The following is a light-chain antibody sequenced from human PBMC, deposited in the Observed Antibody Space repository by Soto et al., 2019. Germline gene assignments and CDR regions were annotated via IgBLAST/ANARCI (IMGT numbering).Light chain of an antibody. Sequence: QSALTQPPSVSAPPGQKVTISCSGSSSNIGSNYVSWYQQLPGSAPKLLIYDNNKRPSGIPDRFSGSKSGTSATLGITGLQTGDEADYYCGTWDSSLSAGVFGGGTKVTVL. CDR1: SSNIGSNY. CDR2: DNN. CDR3: GTWDSSLSAGV. V-gene: IGLV1-51*01. J-gene: IGLJ3*02.